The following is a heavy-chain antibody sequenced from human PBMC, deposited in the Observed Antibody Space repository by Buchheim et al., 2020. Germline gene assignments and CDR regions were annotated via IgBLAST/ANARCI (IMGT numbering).Heavy chain of an antibody. Sequence: EVLLLESGGGLVQPGGSLRLSCAASKFTFAIYAMTWVRQAPGKGLEWVSSISGSGDNTYPADSVKGRFTISRDNSTNTLYLQMHSQRAEDTAVYYCAKLSTVRTIRNYFDYWGQGTL. V-gene: IGHV3-23*01. D-gene: IGHD3-9*01. CDR2: ISGSGDNT. J-gene: IGHJ4*02. CDR3: AKLSTVRTIRNYFDY. CDR1: KFTFAIYA.